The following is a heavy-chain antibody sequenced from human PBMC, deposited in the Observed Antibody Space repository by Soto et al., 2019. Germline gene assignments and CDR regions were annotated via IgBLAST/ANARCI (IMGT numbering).Heavy chain of an antibody. CDR2: ISGSGGST. D-gene: IGHD3-22*01. J-gene: IGHJ5*02. V-gene: IGHV3-23*01. CDR1: GFTFSSYA. Sequence: PGGSLRLSCAASGFTFSSYAMSWVRQAQGKGLEWVSAISGSGGSTYYADSVKGRFTISRDNSKNTLYLQMNSLRAEDTAVYYCAKVTMIVVVQAPGGFDPWGQGTLVTVSS. CDR3: AKVTMIVVVQAPGGFDP.